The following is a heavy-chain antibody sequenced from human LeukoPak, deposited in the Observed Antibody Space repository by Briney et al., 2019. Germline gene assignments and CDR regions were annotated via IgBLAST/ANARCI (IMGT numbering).Heavy chain of an antibody. V-gene: IGHV4-34*01. J-gene: IGHJ4*02. CDR1: DGSFSGYY. CDR3: ARSSIAEAHDY. CDR2: INHSGST. Sequence: SETLSLTCAAYDGSFSGYYWSWIRQPPGKGLEWIGEINHSGSTNYNPSLKSRVTISVDTSKNQFSLKLSSVTAADTAVYYCARSSIAEAHDYWGQGTLVTVSS. D-gene: IGHD6-13*01.